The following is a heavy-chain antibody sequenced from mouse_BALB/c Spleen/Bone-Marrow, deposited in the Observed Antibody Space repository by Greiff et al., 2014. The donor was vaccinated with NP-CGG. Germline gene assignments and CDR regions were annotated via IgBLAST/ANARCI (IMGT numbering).Heavy chain of an antibody. V-gene: IGHV1-4*02. J-gene: IGHJ2*01. CDR3: AREGTYYAYFDY. Sequence: QSGAELVRPGTSVKVSCKASGYTFTSYTIQWVKQRPGQGLEWIGYINPTRGYTDYNQKFKDKTTLTADKSSSTAYMQLSSLTSEDSAVYFCAREGTYYAYFDYWGQGTTLTVSS. CDR2: INPTRGYT. D-gene: IGHD1-1*01. CDR1: GYTFTSYT.